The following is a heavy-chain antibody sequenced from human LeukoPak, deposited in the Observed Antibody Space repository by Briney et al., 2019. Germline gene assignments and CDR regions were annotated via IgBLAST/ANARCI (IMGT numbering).Heavy chain of an antibody. CDR2: IDPTDSET. D-gene: IGHD5-18*01. J-gene: IGHJ4*02. Sequence: GESLKISCKASGYSFTSYWIGWVRQMPGKGLEWMGIIDPTDSETRYTPSFQGQVTISVDKSLITAYLQWNSLKASDTAMYYCARQTAMGRSGDYWGQGTLVTVSS. CDR3: ARQTAMGRSGDY. CDR1: GYSFTSYW. V-gene: IGHV5-51*01.